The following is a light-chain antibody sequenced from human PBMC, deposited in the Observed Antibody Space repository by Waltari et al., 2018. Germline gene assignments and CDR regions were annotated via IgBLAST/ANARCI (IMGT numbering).Light chain of an antibody. V-gene: IGKV3-11*01. CDR3: QQRRNWPLT. CDR1: PSFGPY. Sequence: CRTGPSFGPYLARYPHRPGQSPRLLIYDASYRATGIPARFSGSGSETDFTLTISSLQPEDFAVYYCQQRRNWPLTFGGGTRVEI. CDR2: DAS. J-gene: IGKJ4*01.